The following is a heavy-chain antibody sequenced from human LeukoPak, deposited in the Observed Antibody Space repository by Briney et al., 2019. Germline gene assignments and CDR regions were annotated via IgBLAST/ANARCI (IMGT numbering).Heavy chain of an antibody. CDR1: GFTFSDSW. J-gene: IGHJ4*02. CDR2: ILPDGSYV. V-gene: IGHV3-7*01. D-gene: IGHD2-8*01. Sequence: PGGSLRLSCAASGFTFSDSWMNWVRQAPGKGLEWVANILPDGSYVHYVDSVKGRFTISRDNAKNSLSLHMNSLRAEDTAIYYCTTKWYWGQGTLVTVSS. CDR3: TTKWY.